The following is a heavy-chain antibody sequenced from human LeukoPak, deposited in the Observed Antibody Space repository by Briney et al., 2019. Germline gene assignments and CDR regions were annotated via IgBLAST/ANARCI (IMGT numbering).Heavy chain of an antibody. D-gene: IGHD3-16*01. V-gene: IGHV3-30*03. J-gene: IGHJ4*02. CDR3: ARDKDGWGIHDF. Sequence: GESLRLSCAASGFSFSDYGLHWVRQAPGKGLEWVALISYDGSQKNFADSVKGRFTTSRDNSKFTMYLEMNSLRAEDTAVYFCARDKDGWGIHDFWGQGTLVTVSS. CDR2: ISYDGSQK. CDR1: GFSFSDYG.